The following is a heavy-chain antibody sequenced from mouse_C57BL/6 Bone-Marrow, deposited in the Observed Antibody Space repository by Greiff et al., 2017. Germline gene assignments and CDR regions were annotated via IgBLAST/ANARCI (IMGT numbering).Heavy chain of an antibody. CDR1: GYTFTSYG. CDR3: SREGGSHTWLAY. CDR2: IYPRSGNT. D-gene: IGHD6-1*01. V-gene: IGHV1-81*01. Sequence: VKLQQSGAELARPGASVKLSCKASGYTFTSYGISWVKQRTGQGLEWIGEIYPRSGNTYYNEKFKGKATLTADKSSSTAYMELRSLTSEDSAVYFWSREGGSHTWLAYWGQGTLVTVSA. J-gene: IGHJ3*01.